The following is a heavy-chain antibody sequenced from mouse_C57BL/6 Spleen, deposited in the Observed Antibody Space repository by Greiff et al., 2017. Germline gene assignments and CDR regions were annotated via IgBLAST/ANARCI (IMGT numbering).Heavy chain of an antibody. V-gene: IGHV2-9-1*01. CDR1: GFSLTSYA. Sequence: VQGVESGPGLVAPSQSLSITCTVSGFSLTSYAISWVRQPPGKGLEWLGVIWTGGGTNYNSALKSRLSNSKDNSKSQVFLKMNSLQTDDTARYYCARNTGNYLYYFDYWGQGTTLTVSS. J-gene: IGHJ2*01. CDR2: IWTGGGT. CDR3: ARNTGNYLYYFDY. D-gene: IGHD2-1*01.